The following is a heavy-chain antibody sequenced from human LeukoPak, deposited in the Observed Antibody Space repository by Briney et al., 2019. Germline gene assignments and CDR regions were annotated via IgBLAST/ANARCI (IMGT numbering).Heavy chain of an antibody. CDR1: GFTFSNYS. D-gene: IGHD5-12*01. CDR2: VKAENYI. CDR3: ATFRLVAVLDL. Sequence: GGSLRHSCAAPGFTFSNYSMNWVRQAPGKGLEWVSSVKAENYINYAASMKGRFTMSRDNAKNSLYRQRNSLRAEDTAVYYCATFRLVAVLDLWGQGTLVTVSS. J-gene: IGHJ4*02. V-gene: IGHV3-21*01.